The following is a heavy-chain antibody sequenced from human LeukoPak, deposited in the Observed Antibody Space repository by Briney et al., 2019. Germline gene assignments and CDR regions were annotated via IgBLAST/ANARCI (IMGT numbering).Heavy chain of an antibody. D-gene: IGHD4-23*01. CDR3: ARGRWGNYYYYGMDV. J-gene: IGHJ6*02. CDR1: GGSISSGGYS. V-gene: IGHV4-30-2*01. Sequence: PSETLSLTCAVSGGSISSGGYSWSWIRQPPGKGLEWIGYIYHSGSTYYNPSLKSRVTISVDRSKNQFSLKLSSVIAADTAVYYCARGRWGNYYYYGMDVWGQGTTVTVSS. CDR2: IYHSGST.